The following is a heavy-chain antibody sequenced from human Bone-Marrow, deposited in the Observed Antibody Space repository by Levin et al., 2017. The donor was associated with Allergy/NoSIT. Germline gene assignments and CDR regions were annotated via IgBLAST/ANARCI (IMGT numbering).Heavy chain of an antibody. CDR1: GVSISSTSYH. V-gene: IGHV4-39*01. J-gene: IGHJ5*02. D-gene: IGHD6-19*01. Sequence: SETLSLKCTVPGVSISSTSYHWGWIRQPPGKGLEWIGNIYYDGTTYYNPSLKSRVTISVDTSKNQFSLKVTSVTAADTALYFCASPYRSAWYMKTWGQGTLVTVSS. CDR3: ASPYRSAWYMKT. CDR2: IYYDGTT.